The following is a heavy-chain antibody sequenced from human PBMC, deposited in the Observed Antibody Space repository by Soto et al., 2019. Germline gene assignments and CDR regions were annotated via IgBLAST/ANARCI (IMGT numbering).Heavy chain of an antibody. CDR1: GFPFDDYA. Sequence: SRKHSCAASGFPFDDYAMHWVRQGPGKGLEWVSGINWNSGSIGYGDSVKGRFAISRDNAKNSLHLQMNSLSAEDTAFYYCVKDESINWYSGHFRHWGQGTLVTISS. V-gene: IGHV3-9*01. J-gene: IGHJ1*01. D-gene: IGHD6-13*01. CDR2: INWNSGSI. CDR3: VKDESINWYSGHFRH.